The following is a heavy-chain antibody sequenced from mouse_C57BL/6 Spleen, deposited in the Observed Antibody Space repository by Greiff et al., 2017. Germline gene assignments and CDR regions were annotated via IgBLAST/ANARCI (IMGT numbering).Heavy chain of an antibody. D-gene: IGHD1-1*01. J-gene: IGHJ2*01. Sequence: QVQLQQSGPELVKPGASVKISCKASGYAFSSSWMNWVKQRPGKGLEWIGRIYPGDGDTNYNGKFKGKATLTADKSSSTAYMQLSSLTSEDSAVYFCARGLLLRYQATGGVDYWGQGTTLTVSS. CDR1: GYAFSSSW. CDR2: IYPGDGDT. CDR3: ARGLLLRYQATGGVDY. V-gene: IGHV1-82*01.